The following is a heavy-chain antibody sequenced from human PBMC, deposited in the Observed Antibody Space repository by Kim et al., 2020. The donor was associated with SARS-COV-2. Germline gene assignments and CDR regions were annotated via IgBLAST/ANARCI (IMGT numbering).Heavy chain of an antibody. D-gene: IGHD6-19*01. J-gene: IGHJ6*02. CDR2: IYHSGST. V-gene: IGHV4-4*02. Sequence: SETLSLTCAVSGGSISSSNWWCWVRQPPGKGLWWIGEIYHSGSTNYNPSLKRRVTISVDKSKNQFSLKLSSGTAADTAVYYCARVSGSGWYGYYYYGMDVWGQGTTVTVSS. CDR1: GGSISSSNW. CDR3: ARVSGSGWYGYYYYGMDV.